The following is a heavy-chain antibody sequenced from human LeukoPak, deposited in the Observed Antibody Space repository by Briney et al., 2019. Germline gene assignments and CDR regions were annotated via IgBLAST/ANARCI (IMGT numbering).Heavy chain of an antibody. CDR1: GFAFSSYG. CDR3: ARDYKYAFDN. Sequence: GRSLRLSCAASGFAFSSYGMHWVRQAPGKGLEWVALIWYDGSDKYYTDSVKGRFTISGDKAKNSLYLQMNSLRVEDTAVYYCARDYKYAFDNWGQGTLVTVSS. D-gene: IGHD5-24*01. J-gene: IGHJ4*02. CDR2: IWYDGSDK. V-gene: IGHV3-33*01.